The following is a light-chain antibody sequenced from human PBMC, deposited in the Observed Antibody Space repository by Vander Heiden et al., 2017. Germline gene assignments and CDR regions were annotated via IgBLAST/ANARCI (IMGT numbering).Light chain of an antibody. V-gene: IGKV4-1*01. J-gene: IGKJ1*01. CDR3: QQCYSTPRT. CDR2: WAS. CDR1: QSVLYSSNNKNN. Sequence: DIVMTQSPDSLAVSLGERATINCKSSQSVLYSSNNKNNLTWYQQKPGQPPRLLIYWASTRESGVPDRFSGSGSGTDFTLTISSLQAEDVAVYYCQQCYSTPRTFGQGTKVEIK.